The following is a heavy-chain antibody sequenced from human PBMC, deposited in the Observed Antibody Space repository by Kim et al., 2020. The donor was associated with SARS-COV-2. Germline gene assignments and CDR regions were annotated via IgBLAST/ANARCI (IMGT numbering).Heavy chain of an antibody. CDR1: GFTFSSYA. CDR3: AKNYDFWSGTHDY. CDR2: ISGSGGST. J-gene: IGHJ4*02. Sequence: GGSLRLSCAASGFTFSSYAMSWVRQAPGKGLEWVSAISGSGGSTYYADSVKGRFTISRDNSKNTLYLQVNSLRAEDTAVYYCAKNYDFWSGTHDYWGQGTLVTVSS. V-gene: IGHV3-23*01. D-gene: IGHD3-3*01.